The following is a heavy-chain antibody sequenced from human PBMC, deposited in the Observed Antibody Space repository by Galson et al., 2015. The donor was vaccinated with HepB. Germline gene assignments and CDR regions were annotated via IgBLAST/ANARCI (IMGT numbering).Heavy chain of an antibody. Sequence: SLRLSCAASGFTFSSYAMYWVRQAAGKGLEWVAGISYVGSNKYYADSVKGRFTISRDNSKNTLYLQMNSLSAEDTAVYYCARVRGYSYGPPDYWGQGTLVTVSS. CDR2: ISYVGSNK. J-gene: IGHJ4*02. CDR3: ARVRGYSYGPPDY. V-gene: IGHV3-30-3*01. D-gene: IGHD5-18*01. CDR1: GFTFSSYA.